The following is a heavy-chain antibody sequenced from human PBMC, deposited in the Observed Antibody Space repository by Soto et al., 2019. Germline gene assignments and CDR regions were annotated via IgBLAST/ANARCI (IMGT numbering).Heavy chain of an antibody. Sequence: PWGSLRPSCAASGFTFVGYSVNLCRHSPVKWLEWVSYISSGSKTIYYAESVKGRFTVSRDNARNSQYLQMSSLRDEDTAVYYCAREDILGVRSFDYWGQGTLVTVSS. CDR1: GFTFVGYS. CDR3: AREDILGVRSFDY. J-gene: IGHJ4*02. CDR2: ISSGSKTI. D-gene: IGHD3-9*01. V-gene: IGHV3-48*02.